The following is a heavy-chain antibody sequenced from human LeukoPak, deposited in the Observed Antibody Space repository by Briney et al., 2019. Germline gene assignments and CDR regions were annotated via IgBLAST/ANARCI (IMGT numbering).Heavy chain of an antibody. CDR1: GYTFTGYY. CDR3: ARSPHILTGENFDY. V-gene: IGHV1-2*02. Sequence: ASVKVSCKASGYTFTGYYMHWVRQAPGQGLEWMGWINPNNGDTKYAQVFQGRVTMTRDTSISTAYMELSSLRSDDTAVFYCARSPHILTGENFDYWGQGTLVTVSS. J-gene: IGHJ4*02. CDR2: INPNNGDT. D-gene: IGHD3-9*01.